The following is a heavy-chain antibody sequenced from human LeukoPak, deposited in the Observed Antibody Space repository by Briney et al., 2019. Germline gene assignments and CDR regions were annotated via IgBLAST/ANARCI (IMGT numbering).Heavy chain of an antibody. V-gene: IGHV4-4*07. CDR3: ARGERYGSSWPFDY. J-gene: IGHJ4*02. Sequence: PSETLSLTCTVSGGSISGYYWSWIRQSAGKGLEWIGRIYTSGSTNYNPSLKSRVTMSLDTSKNQFSPKVSFVTAADTAVYYCARGERYGSSWPFDYWGQGTLVTVSS. CDR1: GGSISGYY. CDR2: IYTSGST. D-gene: IGHD6-13*01.